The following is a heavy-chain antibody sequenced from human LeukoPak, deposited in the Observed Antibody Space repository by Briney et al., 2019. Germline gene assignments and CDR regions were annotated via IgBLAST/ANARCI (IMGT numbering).Heavy chain of an antibody. V-gene: IGHV4-34*01. CDR3: ARASPGDTDAFDI. CDR2: ITHGGDS. Sequence: PSETLSLTCAVYGESFSDYYWSWIRQPPGKGLEWIGEITHGGDSIYNPSLKSRVSIPFDTSKYQVSLKLTSVTAADTAVYYCARASPGDTDAFDIWGQGTMVTVS. D-gene: IGHD7-27*01. CDR1: GESFSDYY. J-gene: IGHJ3*02.